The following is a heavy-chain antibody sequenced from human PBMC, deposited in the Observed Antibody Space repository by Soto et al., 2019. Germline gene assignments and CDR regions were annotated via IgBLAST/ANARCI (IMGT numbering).Heavy chain of an antibody. V-gene: IGHV1-69*02. J-gene: IGHJ4*02. Sequence: SVKVSCKASGGTFSSYTISWVRQAPGQGLEWMGRIIPILGIANYAQKFQGRVTITADKSTSTAYMELSSLRSEDTAVYYCAAAGTTGIYYFDYWGQGTLVTVSS. CDR3: AAAGTTGIYYFDY. CDR2: IIPILGIA. CDR1: GGTFSSYT. D-gene: IGHD6-13*01.